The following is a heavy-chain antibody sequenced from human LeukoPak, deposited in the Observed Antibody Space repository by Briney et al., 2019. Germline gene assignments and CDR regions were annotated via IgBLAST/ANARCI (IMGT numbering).Heavy chain of an antibody. D-gene: IGHD3-9*01. V-gene: IGHV4-59*01. J-gene: IGHJ4*02. Sequence: SETLSLTCTVSGGSISSYYWTWIRQPPGRGLEWIGYIYYSGSTNYNPSLKSRVTISVDTSKNQFSLKLSSVTAADTAVYYCARDPGYEGYWGQGTLVTVSS. CDR3: ARDPGYEGY. CDR1: GGSISSYY. CDR2: IYYSGST.